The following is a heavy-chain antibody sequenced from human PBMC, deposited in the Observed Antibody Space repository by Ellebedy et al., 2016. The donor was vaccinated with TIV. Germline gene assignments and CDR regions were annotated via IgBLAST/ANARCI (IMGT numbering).Heavy chain of an antibody. Sequence: KFQGRVTITRDTSASTAYMELSSLRSEDTAVYYCAYGNGNYYYYGMDVWGQGTTVTVSS. D-gene: IGHD2/OR15-2a*01. V-gene: IGHV1-3*01. CDR3: AYGNGNYYYYGMDV. J-gene: IGHJ6*02.